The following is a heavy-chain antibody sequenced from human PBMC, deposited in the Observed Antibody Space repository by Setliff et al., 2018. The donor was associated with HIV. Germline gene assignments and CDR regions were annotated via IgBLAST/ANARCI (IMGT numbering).Heavy chain of an antibody. J-gene: IGHJ6*03. CDR3: AAGGASAYYYYYMDV. V-gene: IGHV1-69*10. Sequence: SVKVSCKASGGTFSTYAITWVRQAPGQGLQWVGGIIPFLNLTHYAQQFQGTVTITADKSTSTAYMEVASLKSEDTAVYYCAAGGASAYYYYYMDVWGKGTTVTV. CDR2: IIPFLNLT. D-gene: IGHD4-17*01. CDR1: GGTFSTYA.